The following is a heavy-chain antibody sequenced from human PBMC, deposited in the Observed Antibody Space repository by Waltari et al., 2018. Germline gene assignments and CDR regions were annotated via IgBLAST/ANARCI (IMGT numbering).Heavy chain of an antibody. D-gene: IGHD3-3*01. CDR3: ARDIPHYDFWSGHHYYYFDY. J-gene: IGHJ4*02. V-gene: IGHV4-61*02. Sequence: QVQLQESGPGLVKPSQTLSLTCTVSGGSISSGSYYWSWIRQPAGKGLAWIGRIYTRGSTNYNPALKSRVTISVDTSKNQFSLKLSSVTAADTAVYYCARDIPHYDFWSGHHYYYFDYWGQGTLVTVSS. CDR1: GGSISSGSYY. CDR2: IYTRGST.